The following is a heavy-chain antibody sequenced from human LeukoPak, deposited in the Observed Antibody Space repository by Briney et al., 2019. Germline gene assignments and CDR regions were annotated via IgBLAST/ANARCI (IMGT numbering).Heavy chain of an antibody. CDR2: MNPNSGNT. Sequence: ASVKVSCKASGYTSTSYDINWVRQATGQGLEWMGWMNPNSGNTGYAQKFQGRVTITRNTSISTAYMELSSLRSEDTAVYYCARGGYYGSGTYLFDPWGQGTLVTVTS. J-gene: IGHJ5*02. CDR3: ARGGYYGSGTYLFDP. V-gene: IGHV1-8*03. CDR1: GYTSTSYD. D-gene: IGHD3-10*01.